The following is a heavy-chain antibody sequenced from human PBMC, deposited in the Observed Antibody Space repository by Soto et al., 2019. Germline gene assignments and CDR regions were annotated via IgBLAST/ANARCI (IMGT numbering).Heavy chain of an antibody. J-gene: IGHJ4*02. V-gene: IGHV3-23*01. CDR3: ASGRSGWYYFDY. CDR2: LSGGGGDS. CDR1: GFSFSSYA. Sequence: PAGSLRLSCAASGFSFSSYAMTWVRQAPGRGLDWVSSLSGGGGDSYYADSVKGRFTMSRDNSKDTLYLQLNSVRAEDTAVYYCASGRSGWYYFDYWGQGTLVTVSS. D-gene: IGHD6-19*01.